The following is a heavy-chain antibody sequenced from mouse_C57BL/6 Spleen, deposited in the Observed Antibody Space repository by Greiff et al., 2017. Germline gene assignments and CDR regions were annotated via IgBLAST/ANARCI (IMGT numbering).Heavy chain of an antibody. D-gene: IGHD1-1*02. CDR2: ISSGGDYI. CDR1: GFTFSSYA. J-gene: IGHJ1*03. V-gene: IGHV5-9-1*02. Sequence: EVNVVESGEGLVKPGGSLKLSCAASGFTFSSYAMSWVRQTPEKRLEWVAYISSGGDYIYCADTVKGRFTISRDNARNTLYLQMSSLKSEDTAMYYCTGYGGYWYFDVWGTGTTGTVSS. CDR3: TGYGGYWYFDV.